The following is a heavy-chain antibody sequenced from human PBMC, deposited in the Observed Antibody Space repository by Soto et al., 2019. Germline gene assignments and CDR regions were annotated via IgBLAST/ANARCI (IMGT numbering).Heavy chain of an antibody. Sequence: PSETLSLTCAVYGGSFSGSYWAWIRHPPGKGPEWIASIYHGGTTFYNPSLKSRITISVDTSNNQFSLKLTSVTAADTAVYYCARVHVMVVAGSTFDYWGHGTLVTVSS. CDR3: ARVHVMVVAGSTFDY. J-gene: IGHJ4*01. CDR2: IYHGGTT. D-gene: IGHD6-19*01. CDR1: GGSFSGSY. V-gene: IGHV4-38-2*01.